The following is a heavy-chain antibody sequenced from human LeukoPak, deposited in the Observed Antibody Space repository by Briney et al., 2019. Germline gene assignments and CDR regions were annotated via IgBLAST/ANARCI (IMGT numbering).Heavy chain of an antibody. V-gene: IGHV5-51*01. D-gene: IGHD2-2*01. CDR2: IYPVDSDT. Sequence: GESLNISCEGISRHWIGWVRQIPGRGLEWMGIIYPVDSDTRYSPSFQGQVTISVDKSTSTAYLQWSSLKASDTAVYYCASLVGEAFDYWGQGTLVTVSS. J-gene: IGHJ4*02. CDR3: ASLVGEAFDY. CDR1: SRHW.